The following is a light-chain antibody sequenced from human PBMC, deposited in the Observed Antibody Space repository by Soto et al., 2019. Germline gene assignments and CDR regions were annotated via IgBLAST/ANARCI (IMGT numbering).Light chain of an antibody. Sequence: DIVMTESPYSLAVSPGERATINCKSSQSLLSTSNNKNYLGWFQQKPGQPPKVLIYWASAWESGVPDRFSGGGSGTDFTLTINSLQAEDVAVYYCQQYYRAPISFGGGTKVDIK. V-gene: IGKV4-1*01. CDR2: WAS. CDR1: QSLLSTSNNKNY. J-gene: IGKJ4*01. CDR3: QQYYRAPIS.